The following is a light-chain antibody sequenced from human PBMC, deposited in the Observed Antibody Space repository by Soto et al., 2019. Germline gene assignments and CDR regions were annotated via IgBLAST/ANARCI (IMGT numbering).Light chain of an antibody. V-gene: IGKV3-20*01. Sequence: EILLTQSPVILSLSPGERASLSCGASQSISSSFLAWYQQKPGQAPRLLIYGASNRATGIPDRFSGTGSETDFTLTISRLEPEDFAVYYCQQYDNSPITFGQGTRLENK. CDR3: QQYDNSPIT. CDR1: QSISSSF. J-gene: IGKJ5*01. CDR2: GAS.